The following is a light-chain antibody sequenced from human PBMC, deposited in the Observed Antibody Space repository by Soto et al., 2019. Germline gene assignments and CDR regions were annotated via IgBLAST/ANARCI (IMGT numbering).Light chain of an antibody. CDR3: SSYAGRNNWV. V-gene: IGLV2-8*01. J-gene: IGLJ3*02. CDR2: EVS. Sequence: QSALTQPPSASGSPGQSVTISCTGTSSDVGSYNYVSWYQQHPGNAPKFMMYEVSKRPSGVPDRFSGSKSGNTASLTVAGLQAEDEADYYFSSYAGRNNWVFGAGTKLAVL. CDR1: SSDVGSYNY.